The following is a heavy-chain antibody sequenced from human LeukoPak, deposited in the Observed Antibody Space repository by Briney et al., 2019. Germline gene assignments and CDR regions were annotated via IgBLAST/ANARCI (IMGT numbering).Heavy chain of an antibody. CDR3: ARLIPGVYFDY. Sequence: GGSLRLSCAASGFTFSSYWMSWVRQAPGKGLEWVANIKQDGSEKYYVDSVKGRFTISRDNAKNSLYLQMNSLSAEDTAVYYCARLIPGVYFDYWGQGTLVTVSS. D-gene: IGHD7-27*01. CDR1: GFTFSSYW. V-gene: IGHV3-7*03. J-gene: IGHJ4*02. CDR2: IKQDGSEK.